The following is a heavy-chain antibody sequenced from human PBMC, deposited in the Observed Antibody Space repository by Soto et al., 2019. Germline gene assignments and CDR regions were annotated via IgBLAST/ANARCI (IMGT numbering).Heavy chain of an antibody. CDR1: GYTLTSYG. CDR2: ISAYNGNT. J-gene: IGHJ4*02. V-gene: IGHV1-18*01. Sequence: ASVEVSCTDSGYTLTSYGRRWVQQAKEQGLEWMGWISAYNGNTNYAQKLQGRVTMTTDTSTSTAYMELRSLRSDDTAVYYCARDRGSSSWKEELDYWGQGTLVTVSS. CDR3: ARDRGSSSWKEELDY. D-gene: IGHD6-13*01.